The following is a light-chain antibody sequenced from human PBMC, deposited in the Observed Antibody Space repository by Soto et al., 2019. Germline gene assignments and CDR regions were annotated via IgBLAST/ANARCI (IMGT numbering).Light chain of an antibody. V-gene: IGKV3-20*01. Sequence: EIVLTQSPGTLSLSPGERGTILCRASQSVASRNLAWYQQKSGQAPRLLMYGASSRAIHTPDRFSGTGAGTDFTLTSSGLEPEDFAVYYCQHFGDSLWTFGQGTKVDIK. CDR1: QSVASRN. CDR2: GAS. J-gene: IGKJ1*01. CDR3: QHFGDSLWT.